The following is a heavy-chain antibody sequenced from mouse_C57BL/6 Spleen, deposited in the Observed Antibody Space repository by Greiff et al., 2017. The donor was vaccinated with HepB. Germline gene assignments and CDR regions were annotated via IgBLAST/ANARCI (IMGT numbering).Heavy chain of an antibody. J-gene: IGHJ2*01. CDR1: GYTFTSYW. V-gene: IGHV1-55*01. D-gene: IGHD1-1*01. Sequence: QVQLQQPGAELVKPGASVKMSCKASGYTFTSYWITWVKQRPGQGLEWIGDIYPGSGSTNYNEKFKSKATLTVDTSSSTAYMQLSSLTSEDSAVYYWARADYFGSSWFYFDHWGQGTTLPVSS. CDR3: ARADYFGSSWFYFDH. CDR2: IYPGSGST.